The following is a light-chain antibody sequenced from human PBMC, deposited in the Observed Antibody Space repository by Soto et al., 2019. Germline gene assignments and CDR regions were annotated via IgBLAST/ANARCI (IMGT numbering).Light chain of an antibody. CDR3: QQLNTYPIT. V-gene: IGKV1-9*01. Sequence: DIQLTQSPSFLSASVGDRVTITCRASQGISSFLAWYQQKPPKAPELLIYGASTLQSGVPSRFSGSGSGTEFNLTIRSLQPEDFATYYCQQLNTYPITFAQGTRLEIK. J-gene: IGKJ5*01. CDR2: GAS. CDR1: QGISSF.